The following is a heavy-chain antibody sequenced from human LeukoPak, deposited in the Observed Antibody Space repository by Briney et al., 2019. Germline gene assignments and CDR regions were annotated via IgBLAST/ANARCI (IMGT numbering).Heavy chain of an antibody. CDR3: ARAYTIFGVVIEYFLH. CDR1: GYTFTGYY. J-gene: IGHJ1*01. Sequence: ASVKVSCKASGYTFTGYYMHWVRQAPGQGLEWMGRINPNSGGTNYAQKFQGRVTMTRDTSISTAYMELSRLRSDDTAVYYCARAYTIFGVVIEYFLHWGQGTLVTVSS. D-gene: IGHD3-3*01. V-gene: IGHV1-2*06. CDR2: INPNSGGT.